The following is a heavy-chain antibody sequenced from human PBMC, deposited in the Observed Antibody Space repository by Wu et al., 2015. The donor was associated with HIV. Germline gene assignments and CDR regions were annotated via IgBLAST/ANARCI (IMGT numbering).Heavy chain of an antibody. Sequence: QVHLEQSGAEVKKPGSSVKVSCKTSGYRFTSYGISWVRQAPGQGLEWVGWISTYNGDTNYAQKFQGRVTMATVTSSSTAYMELSSLKSDDTAIYFCARTVTGHDYFDFWGQGSLVTVSS. CDR2: ISTYNGDT. CDR1: GYRFTSYG. J-gene: IGHJ4*02. V-gene: IGHV1-18*01. D-gene: IGHD2-21*02. CDR3: ARTVTGHDYFDF.